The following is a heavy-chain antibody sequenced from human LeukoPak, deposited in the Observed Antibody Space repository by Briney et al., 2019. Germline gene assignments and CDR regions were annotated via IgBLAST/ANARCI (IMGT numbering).Heavy chain of an antibody. D-gene: IGHD3-10*01. Sequence: PSETLSLTCTVSGASVSSGGYYWSWIRQPPGKGLEWIGYIYYSGSTNFNPSLKSRVTISVDTSKNQFSLKVRSVTAADTAVYYCARRGGSGRSFDYWGQGTLVTVSS. CDR3: ARRGGSGRSFDY. CDR2: IYYSGST. J-gene: IGHJ4*02. V-gene: IGHV4-61*08. CDR1: GASVSSGGYY.